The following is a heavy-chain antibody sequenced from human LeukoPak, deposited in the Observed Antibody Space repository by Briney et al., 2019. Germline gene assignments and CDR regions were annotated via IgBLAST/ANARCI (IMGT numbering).Heavy chain of an antibody. D-gene: IGHD3-22*01. J-gene: IGHJ6*02. CDR3: AKESEDYYEGYYGMDV. V-gene: IGHV6-1*01. CDR1: GDSVSSNSAA. CDR2: AYYRSKWYN. Sequence: SQTLSLTCAISGDSVSSNSAAWNWIRQSPSRGLEWLGRAYYRSKWYNDYAVSVKSRITINPDTSKNQFSLQLNSVTPEDTAVYYCAKESEDYYEGYYGMDVWGQGTTVTVSS.